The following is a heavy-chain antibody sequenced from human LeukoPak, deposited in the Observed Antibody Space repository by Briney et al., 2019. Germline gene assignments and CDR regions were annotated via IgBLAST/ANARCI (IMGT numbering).Heavy chain of an antibody. CDR3: ARAKYSTGWYELDY. CDR1: GFTFSSYS. V-gene: IGHV3-23*01. CDR2: ISGSGGST. Sequence: QPGGSLRLSCAASGFTFSSYSMHWVRQAPGKGLEWVSGISGSGGSTYHADSVKGRFTISRDNSKNMLYLQMNSLRAEDTAVYYCARAKYSTGWYELDYWGQGTLVTVSS. D-gene: IGHD6-19*01. J-gene: IGHJ4*02.